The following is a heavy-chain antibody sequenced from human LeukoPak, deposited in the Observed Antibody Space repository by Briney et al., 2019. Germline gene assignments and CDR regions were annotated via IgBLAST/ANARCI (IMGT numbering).Heavy chain of an antibody. CDR3: AKDRSYYDSSGYYHEGFDY. D-gene: IGHD3-22*01. J-gene: IGHJ4*02. CDR1: GFTFSSYA. Sequence: GGSLRLSCAASGFTFSSYAMSWVRQAPGKGLEWVSAISGSGGSIYYADSVKGRFTISRDNSKNTLYLQMNSLRAEDTAVYYCAKDRSYYDSSGYYHEGFDYWGQGTLVTVSS. CDR2: ISGSGGSI. V-gene: IGHV3-23*01.